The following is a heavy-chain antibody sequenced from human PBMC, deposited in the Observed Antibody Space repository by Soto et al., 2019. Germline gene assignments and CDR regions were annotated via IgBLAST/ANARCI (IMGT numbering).Heavy chain of an antibody. J-gene: IGHJ6*02. V-gene: IGHV2-5*02. Sequence: QITLKESGPTLVKPTQTLTLTCTFSGFSLSTSGVGVGWIRQPPGKALEWLALIYWDDDKRYSPSLKSRLTITKDTSKNQVVLTMTNMDPVDTATYYCAHSPIVVVAPYRYCYYGMDVWGQGTTVTVSS. CDR2: IYWDDDK. CDR3: AHSPIVVVAPYRYCYYGMDV. D-gene: IGHD2-15*01. CDR1: GFSLSTSGVG.